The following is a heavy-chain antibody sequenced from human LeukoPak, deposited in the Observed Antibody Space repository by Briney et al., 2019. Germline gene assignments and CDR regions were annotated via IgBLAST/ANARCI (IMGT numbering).Heavy chain of an antibody. J-gene: IGHJ4*02. Sequence: SETLSLTCAVYGGSFSGYYWGWIRQPPGKGLEWIGEINHSGSTNYNPSLKSRVTISVNTSKNQFSLKLSSVTAADTAVYYCASRETPYYYDSSGYYDYWGQGTLVTVSS. D-gene: IGHD3-22*01. V-gene: IGHV4-34*01. CDR1: GGSFSGYY. CDR3: ASRETPYYYDSSGYYDY. CDR2: INHSGST.